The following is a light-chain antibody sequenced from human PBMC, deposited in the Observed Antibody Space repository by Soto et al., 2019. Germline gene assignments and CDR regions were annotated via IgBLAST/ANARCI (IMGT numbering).Light chain of an antibody. CDR1: QSMSNY. CDR3: QQSYSTPYT. CDR2: AAS. V-gene: IGKV1-39*01. J-gene: IGKJ2*01. Sequence: DIQMTQSPSSLSASVGDRVTITCRASQSMSNYLNWYQHNPGKAPKVLIYAASTLQSGVPSMFSGRGSGTDFTLTISSLQPEDFATYHCQQSYSTPYTFGQGTKLEIK.